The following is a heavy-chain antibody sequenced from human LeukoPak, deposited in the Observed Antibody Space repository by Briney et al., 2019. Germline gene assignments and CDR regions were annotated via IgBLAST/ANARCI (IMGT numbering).Heavy chain of an antibody. CDR2: IYPGDSTT. Sequence: GESLKISCKGSGYSFMTYWIGWVRQMPGEGLEWMGIIYPGDSTTTYSPSFQGQVTISADKSVNTAYLQWSSLKASDTAMYYCARTAILGYCSSTTCYFDYWGQGTLVTVSS. CDR3: ARTAILGYCSSTTCYFDY. CDR1: GYSFMTYW. V-gene: IGHV5-51*01. D-gene: IGHD2-2*01. J-gene: IGHJ4*02.